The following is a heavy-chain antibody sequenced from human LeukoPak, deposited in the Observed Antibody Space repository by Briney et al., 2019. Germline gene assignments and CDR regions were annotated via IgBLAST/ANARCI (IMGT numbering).Heavy chain of an antibody. CDR1: GFTFGSYG. D-gene: IGHD6-13*01. Sequence: GGSLRLSCAASGFTFGSYGMHWVRQAPGKGLEWVAFIRYDGSNKYYADSVKGRFTIPRDNSKNTLYPQMNSLRAEDTALYYCAKDIGQQLVPPQYFDYWGQGTLVTVSS. CDR3: AKDIGQQLVPPQYFDY. CDR2: IRYDGSNK. V-gene: IGHV3-30*02. J-gene: IGHJ4*02.